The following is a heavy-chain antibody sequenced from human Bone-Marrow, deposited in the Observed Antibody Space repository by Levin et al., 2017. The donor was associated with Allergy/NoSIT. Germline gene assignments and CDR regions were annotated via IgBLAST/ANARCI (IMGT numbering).Heavy chain of an antibody. CDR3: ARGRKSLGYCSGGSCYPGRWFDP. Sequence: SETLSLTCAVYGGSFSGYYWSWIRQPPGKGLEWIGEINHSGSTNYNPSLKSRVTISVDTSKNQFSLKLSSVTAADTAVYYCARGRKSLGYCSGGSCYPGRWFDPWGQGTLVTVSS. CDR2: INHSGST. V-gene: IGHV4-34*01. D-gene: IGHD2-15*01. J-gene: IGHJ5*02. CDR1: GGSFSGYY.